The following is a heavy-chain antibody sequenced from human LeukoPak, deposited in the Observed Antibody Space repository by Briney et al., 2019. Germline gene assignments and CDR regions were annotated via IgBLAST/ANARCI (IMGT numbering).Heavy chain of an antibody. V-gene: IGHV1-2*02. J-gene: IGHJ4*02. CDR2: INPHSGGT. CDR1: GYTFTSYY. Sequence: ASVTVSCKASGYTFTSYYIHWVRQAPGQGLEWMGWINPHSGGTSFARKFQGRVTMTRDASITTAYMDLNSLRSDDTAVYYCARARTDSSTFYFAYWGQGTLVTVSS. CDR3: ARARTDSSTFYFAY. D-gene: IGHD6-13*01.